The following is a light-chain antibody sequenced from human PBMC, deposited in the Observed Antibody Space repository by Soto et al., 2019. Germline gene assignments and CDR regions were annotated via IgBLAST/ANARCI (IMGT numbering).Light chain of an antibody. CDR1: QSISIW. CDR2: GTS. Sequence: DIHMTQSPSTLSASVGDRVTITCRASQSISIWLAWYQQKPGRAPNLLIYGTSSLESGVPSRFSGSGSGTEFTLTISSLQPDDFATDYCKPYNDYSWTFGQGTKVEIK. CDR3: KPYNDYSWT. V-gene: IGKV1-5*03. J-gene: IGKJ1*01.